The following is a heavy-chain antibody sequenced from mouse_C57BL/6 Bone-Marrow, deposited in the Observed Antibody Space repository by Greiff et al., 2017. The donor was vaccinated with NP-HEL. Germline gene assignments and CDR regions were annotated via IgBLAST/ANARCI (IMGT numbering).Heavy chain of an antibody. CDR1: GYAFTSSW. CDR2: IYPGDGDT. J-gene: IGHJ3*01. CDR3: ARSLYDSLDY. Sequence: QVQLQQSGPELVKPGASVKISCKASGYAFTSSWMNWVKQRPGKGLEWIGRIYPGDGDTNYNGKFKGKATLTADKSSSTAYMQLSSLTSEDSAVYFCARSLYDSLDYWGQGTLVTVSA. D-gene: IGHD2-3*01. V-gene: IGHV1-82*01.